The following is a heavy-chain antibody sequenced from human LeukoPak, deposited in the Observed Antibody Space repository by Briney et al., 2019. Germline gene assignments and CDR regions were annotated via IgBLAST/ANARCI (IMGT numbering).Heavy chain of an antibody. CDR3: ASFNPYDSSGYYYPDY. J-gene: IGHJ4*02. Sequence: SVKVSCKASGGTFSSYTISWVRQAPGQGLEWMGRIIPILGIANYAQKFQGRVTITADKSTSTAYMELSSLRSEDTAVYYCASFNPYDSSGYYYPDYWGQGTLVTVSS. D-gene: IGHD3-22*01. CDR1: GGTFSSYT. CDR2: IIPILGIA. V-gene: IGHV1-69*02.